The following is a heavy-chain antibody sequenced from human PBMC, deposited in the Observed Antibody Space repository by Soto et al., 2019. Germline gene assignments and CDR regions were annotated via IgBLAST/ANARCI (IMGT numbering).Heavy chain of an antibody. CDR2: IYSGGST. CDR3: ASRGYCSGGSCFAFHYYMDV. J-gene: IGHJ6*03. D-gene: IGHD2-15*01. V-gene: IGHV3-66*01. CDR1: GFTVSSNY. Sequence: EVQLVESGGGLVQPGGSLRLSCAASGFTVSSNYMRWVRQAPGKGLEWVSVIYSGGSTYYADSVKGRFTISRDNSKNTLYLQMNSLRAEDTAVYYCASRGYCSGGSCFAFHYYMDVWGKGTTVTVSS.